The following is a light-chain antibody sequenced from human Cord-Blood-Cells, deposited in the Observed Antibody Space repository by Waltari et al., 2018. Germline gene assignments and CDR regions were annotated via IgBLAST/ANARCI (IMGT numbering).Light chain of an antibody. Sequence: DIQMTQSPSTLSASVRDRVTITCRASQSISSWLAWYKQKPGKAPKLLIYKASSLESGVPSRFSGSGSVTEFTLTISSLQPDDFATYYCQQYNSYTFGQGTKLEIK. CDR1: QSISSW. CDR2: KAS. CDR3: QQYNSYT. J-gene: IGKJ2*01. V-gene: IGKV1-5*03.